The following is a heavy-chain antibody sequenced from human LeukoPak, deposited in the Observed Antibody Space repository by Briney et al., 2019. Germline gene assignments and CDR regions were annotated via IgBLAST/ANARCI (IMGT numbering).Heavy chain of an antibody. J-gene: IGHJ5*02. Sequence: SETLSLTCTVSGGSISSSSFSWGWIRQPPGKGLEWIGSIYYSGSTYYNPSLKSRATISVDTSKNQFSLKLSSVTAADTAVYYCARSYSNWFDPWGQGTLVTVSS. D-gene: IGHD1-26*01. V-gene: IGHV4-39*07. CDR3: ARSYSNWFDP. CDR2: IYYSGST. CDR1: GGSISSSSFS.